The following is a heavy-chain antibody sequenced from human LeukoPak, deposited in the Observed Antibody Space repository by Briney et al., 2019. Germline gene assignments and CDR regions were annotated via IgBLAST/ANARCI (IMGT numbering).Heavy chain of an antibody. CDR1: RFTFSSFA. CDR3: ARDDHRMVPLGY. Sequence: PGGSLRLSCTASRFTFSSFAIHWVRQAPGKGLEWVSYISSSSSTIYYADSVKGRFTISRDNAKNSLYLQMNSLRAEDTAVYYCARDDHRMVPLGYWGQGTLVTVSS. D-gene: IGHD3-10*01. V-gene: IGHV3-48*04. CDR2: ISSSSSTI. J-gene: IGHJ4*02.